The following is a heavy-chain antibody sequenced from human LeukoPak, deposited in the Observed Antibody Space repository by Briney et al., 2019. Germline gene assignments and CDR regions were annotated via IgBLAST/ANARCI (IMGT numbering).Heavy chain of an antibody. CDR3: ARSRRYGWFDP. J-gene: IGHJ5*02. Sequence: SETLSLTCTVSGGSISSYYWSWIRQPPGKGLEWIGYIHYSGSTNYNPSLKSRVTISVDTSKNQFSLKLSSVTAADTAVYYCARSRRYGWFDPWGQGTLVTVSS. CDR1: GGSISSYY. V-gene: IGHV4-59*08. CDR2: IHYSGST. D-gene: IGHD3-16*01.